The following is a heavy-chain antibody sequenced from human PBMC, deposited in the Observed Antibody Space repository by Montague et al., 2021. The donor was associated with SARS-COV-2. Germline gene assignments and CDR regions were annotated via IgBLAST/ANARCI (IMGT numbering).Heavy chain of an antibody. Sequence: SDTLSLTCTVSGGSISTYSWSWIRQPPGKGLEWIGYVYYSGSINXNPSLKSRVTLSIDTSKNQFSLKLSSVTAADTAVYFCARGTRYYYDSTYYFDPWGRGTLVTVSS. J-gene: IGHJ2*01. D-gene: IGHD3-22*01. V-gene: IGHV4-59*13. CDR1: GGSISTYS. CDR3: ARGTRYYYDSTYYFDP. CDR2: VYYSGSI.